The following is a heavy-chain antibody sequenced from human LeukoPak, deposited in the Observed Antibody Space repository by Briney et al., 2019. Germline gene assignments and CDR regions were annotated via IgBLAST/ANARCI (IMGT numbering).Heavy chain of an antibody. CDR2: ISAYNGNT. V-gene: IGHV1-18*01. CDR3: ARDLVGYSSGWFVR. D-gene: IGHD6-19*01. J-gene: IGHJ5*02. CDR1: GYTFTSYG. Sequence: ASVKVSCKASGYTFTSYGTSRVRQAPGQGLEWMGWISAYNGNTNYAQKLQGRVTMTTDTSTSTAYMELRSLRSDDTAVYYCARDLVGYSSGWFVRWGQGTLVTVSS.